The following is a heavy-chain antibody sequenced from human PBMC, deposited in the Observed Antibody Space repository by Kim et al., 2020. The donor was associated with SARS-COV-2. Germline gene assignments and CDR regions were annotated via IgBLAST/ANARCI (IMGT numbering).Heavy chain of an antibody. Sequence: GGSLRLSCAASGFDFGTHSMNWVRQAPGKGLEWVSSIGGASNYIYYADSVKGRFTISRDNAKNSLYLQMNSLRAEDTAVYYCARGGYCSRTSCYFYFYALDVWGQGTTVTVSS. D-gene: IGHD2-2*01. CDR2: IGGASNYI. J-gene: IGHJ6*02. CDR3: ARGGYCSRTSCYFYFYALDV. V-gene: IGHV3-21*01. CDR1: GFDFGTHS.